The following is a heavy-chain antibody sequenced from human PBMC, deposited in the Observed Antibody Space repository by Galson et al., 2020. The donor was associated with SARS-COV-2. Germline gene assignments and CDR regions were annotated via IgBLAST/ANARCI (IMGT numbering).Heavy chain of an antibody. Sequence: QLGESLKISCAASGFTFSSYGMHWVRQAPGKGLEWVAVILYDGFNKYYADSVKGRFTISRDNSRSMLYLQIDSLRAEDTAVYYCAKGSPTVTFSNFDYWGQGTLVTVSS. J-gene: IGHJ4*02. CDR3: AKGSPTVTFSNFDY. V-gene: IGHV3-33*06. CDR1: GFTFSSYG. D-gene: IGHD4-17*01. CDR2: ILYDGFNK.